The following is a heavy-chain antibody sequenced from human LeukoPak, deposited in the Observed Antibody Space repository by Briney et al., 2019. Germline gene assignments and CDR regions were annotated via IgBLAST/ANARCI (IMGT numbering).Heavy chain of an antibody. D-gene: IGHD3-22*01. CDR3: AKVPDDSSGFDAFDI. CDR1: GFTFSSYG. CDR2: IRYDGSNK. V-gene: IGHV3-30*02. Sequence: PGGSLRLSCAASGFTFSSYGMHWVRQAPGKGLEWVAFIRYDGSNKYYADSVKGRFTISRDNSKNTLYLQMNSLRAEDTAVYYCAKVPDDSSGFDAFDIWGQGTMVTVSS. J-gene: IGHJ3*02.